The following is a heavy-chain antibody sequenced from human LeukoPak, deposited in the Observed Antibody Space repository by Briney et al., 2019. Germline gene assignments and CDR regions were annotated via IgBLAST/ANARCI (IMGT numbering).Heavy chain of an antibody. CDR1: GFTFSSYA. J-gene: IGHJ4*02. Sequence: GGSLRLSCAASGFTFSSYAMSWVRQAPGKGLEWVSAISGSGGSTYYADSVKGRFTISRDDSKNTLYLQMSSLRGEDTAVYYCAKTVVSAGWNYFDYWGQGTLVTVSS. D-gene: IGHD3-9*01. CDR3: AKTVVSAGWNYFDY. CDR2: ISGSGGST. V-gene: IGHV3-23*01.